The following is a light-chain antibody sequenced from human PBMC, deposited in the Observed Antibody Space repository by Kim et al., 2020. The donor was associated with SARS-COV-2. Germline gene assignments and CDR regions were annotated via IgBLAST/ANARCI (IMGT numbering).Light chain of an antibody. Sequence: DIQMTQSPSSLSASVGDRVTITCRASQSISSYLNWYQQKPGKAPKLLIYAASSLQSGVPSRFSGSGSGTDFTLTISSLQPEDFATYYFQQSYSTLLTFGQGTKVDIK. J-gene: IGKJ1*01. V-gene: IGKV1-39*01. CDR3: QQSYSTLLT. CDR2: AAS. CDR1: QSISSY.